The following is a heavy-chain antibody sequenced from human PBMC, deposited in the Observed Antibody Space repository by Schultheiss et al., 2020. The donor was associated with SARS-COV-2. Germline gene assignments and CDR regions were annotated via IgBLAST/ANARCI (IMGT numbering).Heavy chain of an antibody. V-gene: IGHV5-10-1*01. J-gene: IGHJ4*02. CDR1: GYSFTSYW. D-gene: IGHD6-13*01. Sequence: GESLKISCKGSGYSFTSYWINWVRQVPGKGLEWMGRIDPSDSYTYYSPSFQGHVTISVDMSISTAYLQWSSLKASHTAMYYCARQQAATGRPRDYWGQGTLVTVSS. CDR2: IDPSDSYT. CDR3: ARQQAATGRPRDY.